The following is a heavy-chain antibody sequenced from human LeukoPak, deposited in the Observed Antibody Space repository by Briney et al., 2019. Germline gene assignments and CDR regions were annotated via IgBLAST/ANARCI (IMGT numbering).Heavy chain of an antibody. CDR1: GFTFSNFW. D-gene: IGHD2-21*02. CDR3: AKPAHIVVVTAIRDSADAFDI. J-gene: IGHJ3*02. CDR2: IYGDGSFT. Sequence: PGGSLRLSCAASGFTFSNFWMHWVRQAPGKGLVWVALIYGDGSFTRYADSVKGRFTISRDNSKNTLYLQMNSLRAEDTAVYYCAKPAHIVVVTAIRDSADAFDIWGQGTMVTVSS. V-gene: IGHV3-74*01.